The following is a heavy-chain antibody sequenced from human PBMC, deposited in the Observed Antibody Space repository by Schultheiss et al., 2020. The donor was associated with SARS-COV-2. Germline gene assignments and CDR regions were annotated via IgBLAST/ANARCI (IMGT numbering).Heavy chain of an antibody. D-gene: IGHD6-13*01. CDR1: GYTFTGYY. V-gene: IGHV1-2*02. CDR2: INPKSGGT. J-gene: IGHJ5*02. CDR3: ARDPRIAAAGGERFDP. Sequence: ASVKVSCKASGYTFTGYYVHWVRQAPGQGLEWMGWINPKSGGTKFAQKFQGRVTMTRDTSISTAHMELNSLRSDDTAVYYCARDPRIAAAGGERFDPWGQGTLVTVSS.